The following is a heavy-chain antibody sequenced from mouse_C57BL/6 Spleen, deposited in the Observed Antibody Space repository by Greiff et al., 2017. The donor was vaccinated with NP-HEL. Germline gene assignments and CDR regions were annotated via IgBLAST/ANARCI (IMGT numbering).Heavy chain of an antibody. Sequence: EVKVIESGGGLVQPKGSLKLSCAASGFSFNTYAMNWVRQAPGKGLEWVARIRSKSNNYATYYADSVKDRFTISRDDSESMLYLQMNNLKTEDTAMYYCVRGRAPYAMDYWGQGTSVTVSS. CDR2: IRSKSNNYAT. CDR3: VRGRAPYAMDY. D-gene: IGHD3-3*01. J-gene: IGHJ4*01. V-gene: IGHV10-1*01. CDR1: GFSFNTYA.